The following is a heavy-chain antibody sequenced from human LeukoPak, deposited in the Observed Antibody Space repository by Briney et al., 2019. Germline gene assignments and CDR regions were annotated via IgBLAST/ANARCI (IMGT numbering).Heavy chain of an antibody. CDR1: GGSISSGGYY. V-gene: IGHV4-31*03. D-gene: IGHD4-17*01. J-gene: IGHJ3*02. CDR2: IYYSGST. Sequence: SQTLSLTCTVSGGSISSGGYYWRWIRQHPGEGLEWIGYIYYSGSTYYNPSLKSRVTISVDTSKNQFSLKLSSVTAADTAVYYCAREAPTDDAFDIWGQGTMVTVSS. CDR3: AREAPTDDAFDI.